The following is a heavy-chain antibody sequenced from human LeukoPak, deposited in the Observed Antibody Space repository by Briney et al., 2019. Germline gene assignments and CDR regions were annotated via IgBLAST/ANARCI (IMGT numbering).Heavy chain of an antibody. J-gene: IGHJ4*02. CDR1: GFTFSTYR. CDR2: ITSSSSSM. V-gene: IGHV3-21*01. Sequence: GGSLRLSCAASGFTFSTYRMHWVRQAPAKGLEWVSSITSSSSSMSYADSVEGRFTISRDNAKNSLYLQMNSLSAEDTAVYYCRFGDFNDYWGQGTLVTVSS. CDR3: RFGDFNDY. D-gene: IGHD3-10*01.